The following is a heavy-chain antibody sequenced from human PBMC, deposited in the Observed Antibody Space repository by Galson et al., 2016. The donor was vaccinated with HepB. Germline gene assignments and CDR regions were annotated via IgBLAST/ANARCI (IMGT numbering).Heavy chain of an antibody. J-gene: IGHJ4*02. CDR1: GGSFSDYY. Sequence: SETLSLTCAVHGGSFSDYYWSWIRQPPGQGLEWIGEINHSGSTNYNPSLTSRVTISVDTSKRQLSLNLKSLTAADTAVYYCARRTLWLGADYWGQGTLVTVSS. CDR3: ARRTLWLGADY. V-gene: IGHV4-34*01. CDR2: INHSGST. D-gene: IGHD6-19*01.